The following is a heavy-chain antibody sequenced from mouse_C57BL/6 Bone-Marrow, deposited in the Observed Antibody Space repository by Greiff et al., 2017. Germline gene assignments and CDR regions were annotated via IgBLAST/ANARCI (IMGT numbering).Heavy chain of an antibody. V-gene: IGHV5-4*03. Sequence: EVKVVESGGGLVKPGGSLKLSCAASGFTFSSYAMSWVRQTPEKRLEWVATISDGGSYTYYPDNVKGRFTISRDNAKNNLYLQMSHLKSEDTAMYYWARDPLYYGSRYFDVWGTGTTVTVSS. CDR3: ARDPLYYGSRYFDV. D-gene: IGHD1-1*01. CDR2: ISDGGSYT. J-gene: IGHJ1*03. CDR1: GFTFSSYA.